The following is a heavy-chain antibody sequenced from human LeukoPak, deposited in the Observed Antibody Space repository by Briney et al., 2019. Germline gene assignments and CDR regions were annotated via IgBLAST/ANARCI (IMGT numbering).Heavy chain of an antibody. J-gene: IGHJ4*02. Sequence: ASVKVSCKASGYSFTGYYMHWVRQAPGQGLEWMGWMNPNSGGTIYAQKFQGRVTMTRDTSISTAYMELSSLRSDDTAIYYCARGSLQLPRSVCDYWSQGTLVTVSS. CDR1: GYSFTGYY. V-gene: IGHV1-2*02. CDR2: MNPNSGGT. CDR3: ARGSLQLPRSVCDY. D-gene: IGHD1-7*01.